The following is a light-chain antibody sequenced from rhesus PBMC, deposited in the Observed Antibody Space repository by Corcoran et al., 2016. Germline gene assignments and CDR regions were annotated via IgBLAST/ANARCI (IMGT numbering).Light chain of an antibody. CDR3: FHHSSDFT. Sequence: EIVLTQSPATLSVSAGERATLSCRARQSVSTSIAWYQQKLQQAPSLLIYGAFSMAAGIPDRFSASGSGTDFSLTISSLDREDAGVYICFHHSSDFTFGQGTKVEI. CDR1: QSVSTS. V-gene: IGKV3-42*01. CDR2: GAF. J-gene: IGKJ2*01.